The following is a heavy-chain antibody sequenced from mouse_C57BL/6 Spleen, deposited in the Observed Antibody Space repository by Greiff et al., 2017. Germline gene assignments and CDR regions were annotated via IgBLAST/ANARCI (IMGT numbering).Heavy chain of an antibody. CDR1: GYTFTNYW. V-gene: IGHV1-63*01. CDR3: ATYYYGSSPNFHYAMDY. CDR2: IYPGGGYT. D-gene: IGHD1-1*01. J-gene: IGHJ4*01. Sequence: VKLQESGAELVRPGTSVKMSCKASGYTFTNYWIGWAKQRPGHGLEWIGDIYPGGGYTNYNEKFKGKATLTADKSSSTAYMQFSSLTSEDSAIYYCATYYYGSSPNFHYAMDYWGQGTSVTVSS.